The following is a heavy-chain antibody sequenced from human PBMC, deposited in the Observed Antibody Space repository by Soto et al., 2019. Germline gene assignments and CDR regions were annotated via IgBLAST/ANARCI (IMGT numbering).Heavy chain of an antibody. D-gene: IGHD3-10*01. V-gene: IGHV4-39*01. J-gene: IGHJ6*02. CDR3: ASFGGSYWGNYYGMDV. CDR1: GGSINNNYYY. CDR2: VSFTGTT. Sequence: SETLSLTCSVSGGSINNNYYYWGWVRQPPGKGLEWIGSVSFTGTTYYSPSLKSRVTTSIDTSRNQFSLKLTSVTAADTAVYYCASFGGSYWGNYYGMDVWGQGTTVTVSS.